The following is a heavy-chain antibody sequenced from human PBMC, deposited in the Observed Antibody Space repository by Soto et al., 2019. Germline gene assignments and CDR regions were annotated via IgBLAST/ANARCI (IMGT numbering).Heavy chain of an antibody. CDR2: ISSSGGST. CDR1: GFTLSSYA. CDR3: AKYQPMTQPRPYFDY. D-gene: IGHD3-22*01. V-gene: IGHV3-23*01. Sequence: PGGSLRLSCAASGFTLSSYAMSWVRQAPGKGLGWVSAISSSGGSTFYADSVKGRFTISRDNSRNTLYLQMNSLRAEDTAIYYCAKYQPMTQPRPYFDYWGQGTLVTVSS. J-gene: IGHJ4*02.